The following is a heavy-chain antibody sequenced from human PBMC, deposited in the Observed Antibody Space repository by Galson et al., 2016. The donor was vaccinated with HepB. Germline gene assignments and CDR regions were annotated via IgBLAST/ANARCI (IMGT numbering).Heavy chain of an antibody. J-gene: IGHJ4*02. D-gene: IGHD6-6*01. CDR2: INPDTGGT. V-gene: IGHV1-2*06. CDR1: GYMFTAYY. CDR3: VRDRPRSSERAYY. Sequence: SVKVSCKASGYMFTAYYLHWVRQAPGQGLEWMGRINPDTGGTNFAEKFQGRVTLTRDRSINTAYMELRSLESDDAALYFCVRDRPRSSERAYYWGQGTLVTVSS.